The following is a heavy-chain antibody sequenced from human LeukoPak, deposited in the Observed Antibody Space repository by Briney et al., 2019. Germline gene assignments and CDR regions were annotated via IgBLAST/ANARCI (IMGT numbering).Heavy chain of an antibody. V-gene: IGHV4-59*01. J-gene: IGHJ4*02. D-gene: IGHD2-15*01. CDR1: GGSISSYY. Sequence: PSETLSLTCTVSGGSISSYYWSWIRQPPGKGLEWIGYIYYSGSTNYNPSLKSRVTISVDTSKNQFSLKLSSVTAADTAVYYCAREGDCSGGSCYSFFDYWGQGTLVTVSS. CDR3: AREGDCSGGSCYSFFDY. CDR2: IYYSGST.